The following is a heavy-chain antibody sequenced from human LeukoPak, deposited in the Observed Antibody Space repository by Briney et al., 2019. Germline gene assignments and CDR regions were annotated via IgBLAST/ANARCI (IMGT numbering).Heavy chain of an antibody. Sequence: ASVKVSCKASGYTFTGYGVSWVRQAPGQGLEWMGWISTYNGNTNYAQKFQGRVTMTTDTSTSTAYMELRSLRSDDTAIYYCARDLTIAAAGTFGYWGQGTLVTVSS. CDR1: GYTFTGYG. D-gene: IGHD6-13*01. CDR2: ISTYNGNT. V-gene: IGHV1-18*01. CDR3: ARDLTIAAAGTFGY. J-gene: IGHJ4*02.